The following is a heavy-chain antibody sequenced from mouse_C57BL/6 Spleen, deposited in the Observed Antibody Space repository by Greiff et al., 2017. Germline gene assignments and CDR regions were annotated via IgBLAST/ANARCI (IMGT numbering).Heavy chain of an antibody. CDR2: INPYNGDT. D-gene: IGHD3-3*01. CDR3: ARWGDFYAMDY. J-gene: IGHJ4*01. Sequence: EVQLVESGPELVKPGDSVKISCKASGYSFTGYFMNWVMQSHGKSLEWIGRINPYNGDTFYNQKFKGKATLTVDKSSSTAHMELRSLTSEDSAVYYCARWGDFYAMDYWGQGTSVTVSS. CDR1: GYSFTGYF. V-gene: IGHV1-20*01.